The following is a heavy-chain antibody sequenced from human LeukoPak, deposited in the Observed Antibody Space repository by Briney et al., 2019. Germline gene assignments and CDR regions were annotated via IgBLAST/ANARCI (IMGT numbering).Heavy chain of an antibody. CDR2: IYYSGST. CDR1: GGSISSFY. J-gene: IGHJ5*02. D-gene: IGHD3-10*01. CDR3: ARESNYHGSGTGWFDP. Sequence: SETLSLTCTVSGGSISSFYWSWIRQPPGKGLEWIGYIYYSGSTYYNPSLKSRVTISVDTSKNQFSLKLSSVTAADTALYYCARESNYHGSGTGWFDPWGQGTLVTVSS. V-gene: IGHV4-59*12.